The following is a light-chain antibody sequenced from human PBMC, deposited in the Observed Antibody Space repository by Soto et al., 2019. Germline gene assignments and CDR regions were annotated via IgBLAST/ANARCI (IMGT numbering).Light chain of an antibody. Sequence: DIQMTQSPSTLSASVGDRVTITCRASQSISSWLAWYQQTPGKAPKLLIYKASSLESGVPSRFSGSGSGTVFTLTISRLQPDDFATYYCKQYNSYSRTFGQGTKVEIK. J-gene: IGKJ1*01. V-gene: IGKV1-5*03. CDR2: KAS. CDR3: KQYNSYSRT. CDR1: QSISSW.